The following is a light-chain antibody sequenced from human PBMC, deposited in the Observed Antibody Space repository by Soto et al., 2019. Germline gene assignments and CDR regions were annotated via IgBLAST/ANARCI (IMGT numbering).Light chain of an antibody. CDR3: ETWDTNIRV. CDR1: HAHRNYI. V-gene: IGLV4-60*02. CDR2: LEGRGSY. Sequence: QSVLTQSSSASASLGSSVQLSCSLSHAHRNYIIGWHQHQPGKAPRFLMRLEGRGSYNKGSGVPDRFSGSSSGADRYLTISNLQFEDEGDYYCETWDTNIRVFGGGTKVTVL. J-gene: IGLJ2*01.